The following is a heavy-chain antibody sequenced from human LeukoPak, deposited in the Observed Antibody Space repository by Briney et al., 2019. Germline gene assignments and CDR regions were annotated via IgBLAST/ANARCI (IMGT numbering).Heavy chain of an antibody. CDR3: ARSYCSSTSCYRGDYYFDY. D-gene: IGHD2-2*02. Sequence: SETLSLTCTVSGGSISSGGYYWRWIRQHPGKGLEWIGYIYYSGSTYYNPSLKSRVTISVDTSKNQFSLKLSSVTAADTAVYYCARSYCSSTSCYRGDYYFDYWGQGTLVTVSS. CDR1: GGSISSGGYY. CDR2: IYYSGST. V-gene: IGHV4-31*03. J-gene: IGHJ4*02.